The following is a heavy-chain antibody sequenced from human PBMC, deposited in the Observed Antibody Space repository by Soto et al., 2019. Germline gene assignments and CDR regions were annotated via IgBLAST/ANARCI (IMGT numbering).Heavy chain of an antibody. CDR2: INPSGGST. J-gene: IGHJ5*02. D-gene: IGHD2-15*01. Sequence: ASVKVSCKASGYTFTSYYIHWVRQAPGQGLEWMGIINPSGGSTSYAQKFQGRVTMTRDTSTSTVYMELSSLRSEDTAVYYCARAAGYCSGGSCRFGGWFDPWGQGTLVTVSS. V-gene: IGHV1-46*01. CDR3: ARAAGYCSGGSCRFGGWFDP. CDR1: GYTFTSYY.